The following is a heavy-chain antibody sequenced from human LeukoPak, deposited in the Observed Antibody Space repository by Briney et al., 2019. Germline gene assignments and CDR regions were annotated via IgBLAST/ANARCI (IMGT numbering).Heavy chain of an antibody. Sequence: PGGSLRLSCAASGFTFSSYAMSWVRQAPGKGLEWVSAISGSGGSTTYADSVKGRFTISRDNAKNTLYLQMNSLRAEDTAVYYCARNSGSYYDDAFDIWGQGTMVTVSS. CDR2: ISGSGGST. D-gene: IGHD1-26*01. V-gene: IGHV3-23*01. CDR3: ARNSGSYYDDAFDI. CDR1: GFTFSSYA. J-gene: IGHJ3*02.